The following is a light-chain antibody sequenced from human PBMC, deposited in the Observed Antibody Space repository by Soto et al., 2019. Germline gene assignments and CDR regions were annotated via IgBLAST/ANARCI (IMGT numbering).Light chain of an antibody. CDR2: EAS. J-gene: IGKJ4*01. Sequence: EIVLTQSPGTLSLSPGERATLSCRASQSVGSQLAWYQQKPGQAPRLLIYEASNRATGIPARFSGSGSGTDFTLTISSLEPEDFALYYRQPRSDWPLTFGGGTQVEIK. V-gene: IGKV3-11*01. CDR3: QPRSDWPLT. CDR1: QSVGSQ.